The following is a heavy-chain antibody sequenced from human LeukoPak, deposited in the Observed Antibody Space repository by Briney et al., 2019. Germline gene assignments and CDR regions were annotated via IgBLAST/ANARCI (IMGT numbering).Heavy chain of an antibody. J-gene: IGHJ4*02. CDR1: GYTFTSYN. D-gene: IGHD6-13*01. CDR2: MNPNSGNT. Sequence: ASVKVSCKASGYTFTSYNINWVRQATGQGLEWMGWMNPNSGNTGYAQKFQGRITMTRNTSISTAYMELSSLTSEDTAVYYCARIAAAGNRRLNYWGQGTLVTVSS. CDR3: ARIAAAGNRRLNY. V-gene: IGHV1-8*01.